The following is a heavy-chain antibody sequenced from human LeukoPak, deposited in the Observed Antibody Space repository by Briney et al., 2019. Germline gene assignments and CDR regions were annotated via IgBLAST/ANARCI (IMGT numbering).Heavy chain of an antibody. Sequence: GGSLRLSCAASGFTFDDYAMSWVRQAPGKGLGWVSGINWNGGSTDYADSVKGRFTISRDNAKNSLYLQMNSLRAEDTALYYCARDLRYQLHYFDYWGQGTLVTVSS. V-gene: IGHV3-20*04. J-gene: IGHJ4*02. CDR2: INWNGGST. D-gene: IGHD2-2*01. CDR3: ARDLRYQLHYFDY. CDR1: GFTFDDYA.